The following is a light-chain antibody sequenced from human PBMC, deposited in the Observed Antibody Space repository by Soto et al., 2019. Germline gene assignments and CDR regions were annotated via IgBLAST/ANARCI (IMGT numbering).Light chain of an antibody. CDR2: DVN. J-gene: IGLJ1*01. CDR1: SSDVGGYNY. V-gene: IGLV2-14*03. Sequence: QSALPQPASGAGSPGQSTTISCTGTSSDVGGYNYVSWYQQHPGKAPTVLIYDVNDRPSGVSNRFSGSKSGNTASLTISGLQAEDECDYYCSSYTSSKTVVFGTGTKLTVL. CDR3: SSYTSSKTVV.